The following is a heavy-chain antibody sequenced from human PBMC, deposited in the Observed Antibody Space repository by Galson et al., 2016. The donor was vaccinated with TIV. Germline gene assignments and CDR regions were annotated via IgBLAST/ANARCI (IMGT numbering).Heavy chain of an antibody. D-gene: IGHD6-19*01. CDR1: GYTFTNYW. Sequence: SGAEVNKPGESLKISCKDSGYTFTNYWIAWLRQMPGKGLEWMGMIHPSDSYTNYSLSFQGHVTISADKSISTAYLQWSSLKASDSAMYYCARRTLAVGTDANWFDPWGQGTLVTVSS. CDR2: IHPSDSYT. CDR3: ARRTLAVGTDANWFDP. J-gene: IGHJ5*02. V-gene: IGHV5-10-1*01.